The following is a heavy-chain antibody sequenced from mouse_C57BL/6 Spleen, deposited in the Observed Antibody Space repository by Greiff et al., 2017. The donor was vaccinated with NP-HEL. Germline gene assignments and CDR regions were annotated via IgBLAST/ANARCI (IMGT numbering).Heavy chain of an antibody. Sequence: EVQVVEPGGGLVKPGGSLKLSCAASGFTFSSYAMSWVRQTPEKRLEWVATISDGGSYTYYPDNVKGRFTISRDNAKNNLYLQMSHLKSEDTAMYYCAREGFDYWGQGTTLTVSS. V-gene: IGHV5-4*01. J-gene: IGHJ2*01. CDR2: ISDGGSYT. CDR1: GFTFSSYA. CDR3: AREGFDY.